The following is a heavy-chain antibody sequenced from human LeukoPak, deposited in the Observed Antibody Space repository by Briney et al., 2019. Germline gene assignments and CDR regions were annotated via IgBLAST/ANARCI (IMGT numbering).Heavy chain of an antibody. D-gene: IGHD3-22*01. CDR1: GYTFTDYY. CDR2: VDPEDGET. V-gene: IGHV1-69-2*01. J-gene: IGHJ4*02. CDR3: ATGHFRSRYYDSSGYYDY. Sequence: ASVKISCKVSGYTFTDYYMHWVQQAPGKGLEWMGLVDPEDGETRYAEKFQGRVTITADTSTDTAYMELGSLRSEDTAVYYCATGHFRSRYYDSSGYYDYWGQGTLVTVSS.